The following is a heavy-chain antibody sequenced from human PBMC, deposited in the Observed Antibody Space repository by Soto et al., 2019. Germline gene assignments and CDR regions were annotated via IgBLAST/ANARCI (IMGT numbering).Heavy chain of an antibody. J-gene: IGHJ4*02. D-gene: IGHD3-22*01. V-gene: IGHV3-53*01. CDR3: AREPYDSSGYPVGYFDF. CDR1: GVTVSSNY. CDR2: IYSGGST. Sequence: GGTLRLSCVVSGVTVSSNYISWVRHAPGKGLEWVSVIYSGGSTYYADSVKGRFTISRDNSKNTLSLQMNSLRADDTAVYYCAREPYDSSGYPVGYFDFWGQGTLVTVSS.